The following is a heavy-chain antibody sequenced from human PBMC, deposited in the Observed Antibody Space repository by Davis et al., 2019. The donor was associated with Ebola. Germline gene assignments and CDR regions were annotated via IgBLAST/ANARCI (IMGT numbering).Heavy chain of an antibody. CDR3: AKDFVLGRYSSSWFSDY. J-gene: IGHJ4*02. CDR2: ISGSGGST. CDR1: GFTFSSYA. Sequence: GGSLRLSCAASGFTFSSYAMSWVRQAPGKGLEWVSAISGSGGSTYYADSVKGRFTISRDNSKNTLYLQMNSLRAEDTAVYYCAKDFVLGRYSSSWFSDYWGQGTLVTVSS. D-gene: IGHD6-13*01. V-gene: IGHV3-23*01.